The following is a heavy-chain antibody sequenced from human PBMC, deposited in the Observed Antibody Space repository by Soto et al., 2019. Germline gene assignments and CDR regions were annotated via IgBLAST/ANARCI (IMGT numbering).Heavy chain of an antibody. J-gene: IGHJ4*02. CDR3: ARFAVGQLYDY. V-gene: IGHV3-13*04. Sequence: EVQLVESGGGLVQPGGSLRLSCAASGFTFSSNDMHWVRQATGKGLEWVSAIGTAGDTYYPGSVKGRFTISRENAKNSLYLQMNSLRAGDTAVYYGARFAVGQLYDYWGQGTLVTVSS. CDR1: GFTFSSND. CDR2: IGTAGDT. D-gene: IGHD6-13*01.